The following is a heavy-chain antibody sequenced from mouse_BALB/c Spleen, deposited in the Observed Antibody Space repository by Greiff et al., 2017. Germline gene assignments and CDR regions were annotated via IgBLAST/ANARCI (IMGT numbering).Heavy chain of an antibody. D-gene: IGHD1-1*01. V-gene: IGHV1-55*01. J-gene: IGHJ2*01. CDR1: GYNFTSYW. CDR3: ARGGYYYAHFDY. Sequence: QVQLQQPGAELVKPGTSVKLSCKASGYNFTSYWINWVKLRPGQGLEWIGDIYPGSGSTNYNEKFKSKATLTVDTSSSTAYMQLSSLASEDSALYYCARGGYYYAHFDYWGQGTTLTVSS. CDR2: IYPGSGST.